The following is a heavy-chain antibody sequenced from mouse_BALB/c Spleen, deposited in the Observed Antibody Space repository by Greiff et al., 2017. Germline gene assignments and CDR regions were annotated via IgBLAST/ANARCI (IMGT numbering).Heavy chain of an antibody. Sequence: QVQLQQPGAELVKPGASVKLSCKASGYTFTSYWMHWVKQRPGQGLEWIGEIDPSDSYTNYNQKFKGKATLTVDKSSSTAYMQLSSLTSEDSAVYYCARRDGNYASWFAYWGQGTLVTVSA. CDR1: GYTFTSYW. J-gene: IGHJ3*01. D-gene: IGHD2-1*01. CDR3: ARRDGNYASWFAY. CDR2: IDPSDSYT. V-gene: IGHV1-69*02.